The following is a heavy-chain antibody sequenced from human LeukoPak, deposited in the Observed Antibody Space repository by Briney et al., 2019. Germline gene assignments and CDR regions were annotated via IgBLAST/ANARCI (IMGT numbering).Heavy chain of an antibody. CDR2: ISAYNGNT. J-gene: IGHJ4*02. CDR3: ARDGGIVGATMYGYDY. CDR1: GYTFTSYG. V-gene: IGHV1-18*01. D-gene: IGHD1-26*01. Sequence: ASVKVSCKASGYTFTSYGISWVRQAPGQELEWMGWISAYNGNTNYAQKLQGRVTMTTDTSTSTAYMELRSLRSDDTAVYYCARDGGIVGATMYGYDYWGQGTLVTVSS.